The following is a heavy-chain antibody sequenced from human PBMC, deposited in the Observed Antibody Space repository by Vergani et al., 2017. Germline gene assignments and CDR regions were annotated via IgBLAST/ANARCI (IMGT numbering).Heavy chain of an antibody. CDR1: GFTFSSYA. CDR2: ISGSGGST. D-gene: IGHD5-12*01. CDR3: AGEDRVETIAGFDY. J-gene: IGHJ4*02. V-gene: IGHV3-23*01. Sequence: EVQLLESGGGLVQPGGSLRLSCAASGFTFSSYAMSWVRQAPGKGLEWVSAISGSGGSTYSAASMKCRFTISSDNSKNTLYLQMNSPGAEETAVYYCAGEDRVETIAGFDYWGQGTLVTVSS.